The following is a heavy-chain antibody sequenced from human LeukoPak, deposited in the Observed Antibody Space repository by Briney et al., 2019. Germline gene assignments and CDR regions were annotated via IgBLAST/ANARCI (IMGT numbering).Heavy chain of an antibody. V-gene: IGHV3-7*01. J-gene: IGHJ4*02. CDR3: ARRIGDY. CDR1: GFTLSKLR. D-gene: IGHD2-15*01. Sequence: GGSVSLFCAVSGFTLSKLREMWAREAPGRGLEWVANIKQDGGKKYYVDSVKGRFTISRDNAKNSLYLQMNSLRAEGTAVHYCARRIGDYWGQGTLVTVSS. CDR2: IKQDGGKK.